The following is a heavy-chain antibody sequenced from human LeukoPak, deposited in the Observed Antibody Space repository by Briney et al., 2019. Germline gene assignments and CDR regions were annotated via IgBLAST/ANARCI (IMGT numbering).Heavy chain of an antibody. CDR3: ARHSKFRGYLFDP. D-gene: IGHD3-22*01. Sequence: PSETLSLTCAVYGGSFSGYYWSWIRQPPGKGLEWIGEINHSGSTNYNPSLKSRVTISVDTSKNQFSLKLSSVTAADTAVYYCARHSKFRGYLFDPWGQGTLVTVSS. J-gene: IGHJ5*02. V-gene: IGHV4-34*01. CDR2: INHSGST. CDR1: GGSFSGYY.